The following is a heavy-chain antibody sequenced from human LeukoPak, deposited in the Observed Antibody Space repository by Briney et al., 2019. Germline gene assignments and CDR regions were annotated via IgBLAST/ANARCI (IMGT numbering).Heavy chain of an antibody. J-gene: IGHJ4*02. CDR2: IDYSGSI. CDR1: GGSISSISYY. CDR3: ARRKIIVRGVISYFDS. V-gene: IGHV4-39*01. Sequence: SETLSLTCTVSGGSISSISYYWGWIRQPPGKGLEWIGSIDYSGSIHNNQSLKSRVTISADMSENEFSLRLSSVTAADTVVYYCARRKIIVRGVISYFDSWGQGNLVTVSS. D-gene: IGHD3-10*01.